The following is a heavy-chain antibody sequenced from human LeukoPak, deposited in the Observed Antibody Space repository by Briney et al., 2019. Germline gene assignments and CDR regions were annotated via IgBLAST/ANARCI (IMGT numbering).Heavy chain of an antibody. J-gene: IGHJ3*02. D-gene: IGHD4-17*01. CDR3: ARGPTVTGDAFDI. CDR2: SYYSGST. Sequence: PGGSLKLSCAASGFTFSDYYMSWIRQPPGKGLEWIGYSYYSGSTYYNPSLKSRVTISVDTSKNQFSLKLSSVTAADTAEYYCARGPTVTGDAFDIWGQGTMVTVSS. V-gene: IGHV4-59*01. CDR1: GFTFSDYY.